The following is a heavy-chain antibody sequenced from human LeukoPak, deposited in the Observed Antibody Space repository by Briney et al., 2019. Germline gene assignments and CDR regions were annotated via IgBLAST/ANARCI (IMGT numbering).Heavy chain of an antibody. Sequence: GGSLRLSCAASGFTFSSYGMHWVRQAPGKGLEWVAVISYEGSNKCYADSVKGRFTISRDNSKNTLYLQMNSLRAEDTAVYYCAKDYYGSGSYYYGMDVWGQGTTVTVSS. CDR3: AKDYYGSGSYYYGMDV. V-gene: IGHV3-30*18. CDR1: GFTFSSYG. J-gene: IGHJ6*02. CDR2: ISYEGSNK. D-gene: IGHD3-10*01.